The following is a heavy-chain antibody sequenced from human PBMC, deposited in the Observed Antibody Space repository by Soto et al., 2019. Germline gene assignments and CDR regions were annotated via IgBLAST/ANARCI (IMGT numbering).Heavy chain of an antibody. J-gene: IGHJ6*02. Sequence: ASLKISCKSSGDTVTSYAMNWVRQAPGQGREWMGWINTNTGNPTYSQGFTGRFVFSLDTSVSTAYLQICSLKAEDPPVYYCARDRSGSYFYYYGMDVWGQGTTVTVSS. D-gene: IGHD1-26*01. CDR2: INTNTGNP. CDR3: ARDRSGSYFYYYGMDV. V-gene: IGHV7-4-1*01. CDR1: GDTVTSYA.